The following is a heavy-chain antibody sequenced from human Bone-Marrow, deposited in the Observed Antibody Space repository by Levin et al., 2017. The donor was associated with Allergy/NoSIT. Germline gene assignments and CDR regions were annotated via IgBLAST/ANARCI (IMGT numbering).Heavy chain of an antibody. V-gene: IGHV3-30*01. CDR2: ISNDGRNT. D-gene: IGHD5-12*01. Sequence: GGSLRLSCAASGFTLSSYAMHWVRQSPAKGLEWVAGISNDGRNTYFGDSVKGRVNISRDNSKNMVYLQVTSLGAEDSALYYCAGESGVSGYDYVWGVIDHWGQGAQVIVSS. CDR1: GFTLSSYA. J-gene: IGHJ4*02. CDR3: AGESGVSGYDYVWGVIDH.